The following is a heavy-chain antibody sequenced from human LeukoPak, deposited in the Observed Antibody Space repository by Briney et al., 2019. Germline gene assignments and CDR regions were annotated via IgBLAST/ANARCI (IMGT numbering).Heavy chain of an antibody. CDR1: GGTFSSYA. V-gene: IGHV1-69*05. CDR3: ARCSSTSCYPNYYYYYMDV. J-gene: IGHJ6*03. D-gene: IGHD2-2*01. Sequence: GASVKVSCKASGGTFSSYASSWVRQAPGQGLEWMGGIIPIFGTANYAQKFQGRVTITTDESTSTAYMELSSLRSEDTAVYYCARCSSTSCYPNYYYYYMDVWGKGTTVTVSS. CDR2: IIPIFGTA.